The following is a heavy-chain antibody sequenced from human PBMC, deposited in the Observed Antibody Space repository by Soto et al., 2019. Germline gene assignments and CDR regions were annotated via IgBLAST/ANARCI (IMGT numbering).Heavy chain of an antibody. Sequence: QVQLVESGGGVAQPGRSLRLSCTVSGFTFSGHAMHWVRQAPGKGLEWVTQIWYDGSNKYYAESVKGRFTISRDSSKNTLYLQMNSLRVEDTAVYYCARDGQGLAPYALDVWGQGTSVTVSS. CDR1: GFTFSGHA. V-gene: IGHV3-33*01. J-gene: IGHJ6*02. CDR3: ARDGQGLAPYALDV. D-gene: IGHD6-19*01. CDR2: IWYDGSNK.